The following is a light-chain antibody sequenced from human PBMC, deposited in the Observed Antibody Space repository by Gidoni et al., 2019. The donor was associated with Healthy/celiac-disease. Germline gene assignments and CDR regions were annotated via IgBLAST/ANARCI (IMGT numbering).Light chain of an antibody. Sequence: DIQMTQSPSSLSASVGARVTITCRASQRISSYLNWYQQKPGKAPKLLIYAASSLQSGVQSRFSGSGSGTDFTLTISSLQPEDFATYYCQQSYTPSSFGQGTKLEIK. CDR1: QRISSY. V-gene: IGKV1-39*01. J-gene: IGKJ2*03. CDR3: QQSYTPSS. CDR2: AAS.